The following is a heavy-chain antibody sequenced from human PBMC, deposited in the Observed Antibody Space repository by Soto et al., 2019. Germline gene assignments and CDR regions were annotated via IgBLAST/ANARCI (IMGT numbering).Heavy chain of an antibody. Sequence: QVQLQESGRGLVQPSETLSLTCSVSGDTISNYYWSWLRQPPGKGLEWIGYSHYTGNTNYNPSLKSRVTISVDTAKNQFSLRLNSVTAADTAVYYCARGGWSLGLWGQGTLVTVSS. J-gene: IGHJ4*02. D-gene: IGHD6-19*01. CDR2: SHYTGNT. V-gene: IGHV4-59*01. CDR3: ARGGWSLGL. CDR1: GDTISNYY.